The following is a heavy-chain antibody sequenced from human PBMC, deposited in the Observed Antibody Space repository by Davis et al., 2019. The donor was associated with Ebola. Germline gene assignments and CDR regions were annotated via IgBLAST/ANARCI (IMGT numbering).Heavy chain of an antibody. CDR1: GYTFTSYY. Sequence: AASVKVSCKASGYTFTSYYMHWVRQAPGQGLEWMGWINAGNGNTKYSQKFQGRVTITADKSTSTAYMELSSLRSEDTAVYYCAPWDYYDSSGYYYYYGMDVWGQGTTVTVSS. D-gene: IGHD3-22*01. CDR2: INAGNGNT. CDR3: APWDYYDSSGYYYYYGMDV. V-gene: IGHV1/OR15-3*01. J-gene: IGHJ6*02.